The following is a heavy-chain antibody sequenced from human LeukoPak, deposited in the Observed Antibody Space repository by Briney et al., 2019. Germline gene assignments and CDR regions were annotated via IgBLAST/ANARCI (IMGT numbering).Heavy chain of an antibody. CDR1: GYTFTAYY. CDR3: AIAGGGSDAFDI. V-gene: IGHV1-2*05. J-gene: IGHJ3*02. Sequence: GASVKVSCKASGYTFTAYYIHWVRQAPGQGLEWMGRINPNSGGTSYAQKFQGRVTMTRDTSISTAYMELSRLRSDDTVVYYCAIAGGGSDAFDIWGQRTMVTVSS. D-gene: IGHD2-15*01. CDR2: INPNSGGT.